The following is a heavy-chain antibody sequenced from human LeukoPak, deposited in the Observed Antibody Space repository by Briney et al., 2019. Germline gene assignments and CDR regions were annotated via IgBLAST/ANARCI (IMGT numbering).Heavy chain of an antibody. CDR1: GYTFTSYF. CDR2: INPSGGNT. D-gene: IGHD3-22*01. J-gene: IGHJ4*02. CDR3: ARDRTHYYESSGYYSRWEY. V-gene: IGHV1-46*01. Sequence: AASVKVSCKASGYTFTSYFMYWVRQAPGQGLEWMGLINPSGGNTRYAQKFQDRVTMTRDTSTSTVYMELSSLRSEDTAMYYCARDRTHYYESSGYYSRWEYWGQGTLITVSS.